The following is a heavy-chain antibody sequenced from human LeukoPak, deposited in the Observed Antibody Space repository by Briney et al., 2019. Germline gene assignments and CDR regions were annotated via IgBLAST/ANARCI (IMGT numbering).Heavy chain of an antibody. V-gene: IGHV3-9*01. CDR2: ISWNSGSI. CDR3: AKDLYSSWSQGAFDY. D-gene: IGHD6-13*01. Sequence: GGSLRLSCAASGFTFDDYAMHWVRQAPGKGLGWVSGISWNSGSIGYADSVKGRFTISRDNAKNSLYLQMNSLRAEDTALYYCAKDLYSSWSQGAFDYWGQGTLVTVSS. J-gene: IGHJ4*02. CDR1: GFTFDDYA.